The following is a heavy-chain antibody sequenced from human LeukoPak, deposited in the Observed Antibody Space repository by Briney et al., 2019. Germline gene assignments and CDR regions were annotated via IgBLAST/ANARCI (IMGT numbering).Heavy chain of an antibody. CDR1: GDSISSYY. D-gene: IGHD6-13*01. Sequence: SETLSLTCTVSGDSISSYYWSWIRQPPGKGLEWIGYIYYSGSTNYNPSLKSRVTISVDTSKNQFSLKLSSVTAADTAVYYCARAFMSPRSSSWAGSFDPWGQGTLVTVSS. J-gene: IGHJ5*02. CDR3: ARAFMSPRSSSWAGSFDP. CDR2: IYYSGST. V-gene: IGHV4-59*08.